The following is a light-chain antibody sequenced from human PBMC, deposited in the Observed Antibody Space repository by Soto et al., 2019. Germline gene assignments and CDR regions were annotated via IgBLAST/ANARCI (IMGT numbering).Light chain of an antibody. Sequence: QSMLAQPPSVSGAPGQRVTISCTGSSSNIGAGYDVHWYQQLPGTAPKLLIYGSTNRPSGVPDRFSGSKSGTSASLAITGLQAEDEADYYCQSYDGTLSGSYVFGIGTKVTVL. CDR3: QSYDGTLSGSYV. V-gene: IGLV1-40*01. CDR1: SSNIGAGYD. CDR2: GST. J-gene: IGLJ1*01.